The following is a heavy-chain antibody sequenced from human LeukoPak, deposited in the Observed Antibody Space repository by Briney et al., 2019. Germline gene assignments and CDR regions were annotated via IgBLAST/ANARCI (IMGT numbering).Heavy chain of an antibody. CDR3: AKVIGGSSAWYARGFDY. CDR1: GFTLRTYG. CDR2: IRNDESNK. D-gene: IGHD2-15*01. J-gene: IGHJ4*02. V-gene: IGHV3-30*02. Sequence: PGGSLRLSCAASGFTLRTYGMHWVRQAPGKGLEWVAFIRNDESNKYYADSVKGRFTISRDNSKNTLYLQMNSLRAEDTAVYFCAKVIGGSSAWYARGFDYWGQGTLVTVS.